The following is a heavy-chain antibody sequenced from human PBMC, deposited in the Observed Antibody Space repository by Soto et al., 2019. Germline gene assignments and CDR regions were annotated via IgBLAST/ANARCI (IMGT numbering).Heavy chain of an antibody. V-gene: IGHV4-59*01. Sequence: PSETLSLTCTVSGGSISSYFWSWIRQPPGKGLEWIGYMYYSGSTNYNPSLKSRVTISVDTSKNQFSLKLSSVTAADTAVYYCGRDPNGNNWFDPRAQGTLVTVSS. J-gene: IGHJ5*02. CDR3: GRDPNGNNWFDP. CDR1: GGSISSYF. CDR2: MYYSGST.